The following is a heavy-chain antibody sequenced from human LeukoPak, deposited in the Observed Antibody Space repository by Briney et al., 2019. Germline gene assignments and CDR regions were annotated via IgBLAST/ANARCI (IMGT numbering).Heavy chain of an antibody. D-gene: IGHD6-13*01. J-gene: IGHJ4*02. CDR2: VSGSGDRM. CDR3: AKAAAAPGFDF. V-gene: IGHV3-23*01. Sequence: GGSLRLSCVVSGFTFRNAGMHWVRQAPGKGLEWVATVSGSGDRMYHADSVKGRFTISRDNSKNTIYLQMNSLRAEDTALYYCAKAAAAPGFDFWGQGTLVTVSS. CDR1: GFTFRNAG.